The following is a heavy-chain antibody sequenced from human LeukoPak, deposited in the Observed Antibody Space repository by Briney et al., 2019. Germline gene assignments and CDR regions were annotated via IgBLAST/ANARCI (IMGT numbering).Heavy chain of an antibody. V-gene: IGHV4-30-4*08. CDR1: GGSISSGDYY. Sequence: SETLSLTCTVSGGSISSGDYYWSWIRQPPGKGLEWIGYIYYSGSTYYNPSFKSRVTISVDTSKNQFSLKLSSVTAADTAVSYCARAIVGATFDYWGQGTLVTVSS. CDR2: IYYSGST. CDR3: ARAIVGATFDY. J-gene: IGHJ4*02. D-gene: IGHD1-26*01.